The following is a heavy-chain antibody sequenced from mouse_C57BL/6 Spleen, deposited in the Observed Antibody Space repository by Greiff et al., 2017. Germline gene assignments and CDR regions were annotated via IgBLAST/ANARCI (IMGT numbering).Heavy chain of an antibody. D-gene: IGHD1-1*01. Sequence: VQRVESGPELVKPGASVKISCKASGYAFSSSWMNWVKQRPGKGLEWIGRIYPGDGDTNYNGKFKGKATLTADKSSSTAYMQLSSLTSEDSAVYFCARGGGIYYYGSSRFYAMDYWGQGTSVTVSS. CDR2: IYPGDGDT. CDR1: GYAFSSSW. J-gene: IGHJ4*01. V-gene: IGHV1-82*01. CDR3: ARGGGIYYYGSSRFYAMDY.